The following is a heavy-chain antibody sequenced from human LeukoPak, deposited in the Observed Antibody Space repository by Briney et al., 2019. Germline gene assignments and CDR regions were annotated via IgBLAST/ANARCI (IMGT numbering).Heavy chain of an antibody. V-gene: IGHV3-23*01. J-gene: IGHJ4*02. Sequence: GGSLRLSCAASGFTFSSYAMSWVRQAPGKGLEWVSGISGSGSGTYYPDSVKSRFTISRDNAKKSLYLQMNSLRAEDTAVYYCARLSRATPDYWGQGTLVTVSS. CDR2: ISGSGSGT. CDR3: ARLSRATPDY. CDR1: GFTFSSYA.